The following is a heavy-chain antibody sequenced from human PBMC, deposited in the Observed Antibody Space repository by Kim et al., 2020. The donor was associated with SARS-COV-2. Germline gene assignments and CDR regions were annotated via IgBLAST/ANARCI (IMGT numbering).Heavy chain of an antibody. J-gene: IGHJ4*02. Sequence: GGSLRLSCADSGFTFSNSWMTWVRQAPGKGLEWVAHINQDGSQITYVGSVKGRFTISRDNAKNSLYLQLNSLRAEDTAVYYCARDSGWKKFDYWGQGTLVTVSS. CDR1: GFTFSNSW. D-gene: IGHD6-19*01. V-gene: IGHV3-7*01. CDR2: INQDGSQI. CDR3: ARDSGWKKFDY.